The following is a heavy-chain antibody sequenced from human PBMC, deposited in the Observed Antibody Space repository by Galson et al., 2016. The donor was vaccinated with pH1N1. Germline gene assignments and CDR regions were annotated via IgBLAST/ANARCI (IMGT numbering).Heavy chain of an antibody. CDR1: GYSIISGYY. CDR3: ARGIGYCTNKCTYYFDY. J-gene: IGHJ4*02. D-gene: IGHD2-8*01. V-gene: IGHV4-38-2*01. Sequence: ETLSLTCAVSGYSIISGYYWGWVRQPPGKGPEWIGSIFHSGSTYYNPSLKSRVTISVDTSRNQFSLKLSSVTAADTAIYYCARGIGYCTNKCTYYFDYWGQGTLVTVSS. CDR2: IFHSGST.